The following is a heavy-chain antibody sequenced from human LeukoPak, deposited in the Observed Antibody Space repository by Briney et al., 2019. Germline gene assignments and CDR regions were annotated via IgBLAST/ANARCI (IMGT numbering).Heavy chain of an antibody. CDR1: GFTFSSYA. CDR3: AKFADPGV. CDR2: ISSSGSII. D-gene: IGHD7-27*01. Sequence: GGSLRLSCAASGFTFSSYAMTWVRKAPGKGLEWVSYISSSGSIIYYADSVKGRFTISRDNAKNSMYLQMNSLRAEDTAVYYCAKFADPGVWGQGTMVTVS. V-gene: IGHV3-48*04. J-gene: IGHJ3*01.